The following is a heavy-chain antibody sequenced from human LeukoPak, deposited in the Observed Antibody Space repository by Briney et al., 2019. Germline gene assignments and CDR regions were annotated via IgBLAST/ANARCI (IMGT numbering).Heavy chain of an antibody. CDR1: GFTFSSYG. CDR2: IRYDGSNK. D-gene: IGHD6-13*01. V-gene: IGHV3-30*02. J-gene: IGHJ5*02. CDR3: AKGGIAAAGTRFDP. Sequence: GGSLRLSCAASGFTFSSYGMHWVRQAPGKGLEWVAFIRYDGSNKYYADSVKGRFTISRDNSKNTLYPPMNSLRAEDTAVYYCAKGGIAAAGTRFDPWGQGTLVTVSS.